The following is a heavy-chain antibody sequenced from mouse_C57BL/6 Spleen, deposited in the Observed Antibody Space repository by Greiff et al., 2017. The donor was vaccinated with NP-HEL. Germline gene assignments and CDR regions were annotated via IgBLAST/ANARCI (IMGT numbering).Heavy chain of an antibody. D-gene: IGHD4-1*01. Sequence: LVESGAELARPGASVKMSCKASGYTFTSYTMHWVKQRPGQGLEWIGYINPSSGYTKYNQKFKDKATLTADKSSSTAYMQLSSLTSEDSAVYYCARDWDGGYYAMDYWGQGTSVTVSS. CDR3: ARDWDGGYYAMDY. CDR1: GYTFTSYT. V-gene: IGHV1-4*01. J-gene: IGHJ4*01. CDR2: INPSSGYT.